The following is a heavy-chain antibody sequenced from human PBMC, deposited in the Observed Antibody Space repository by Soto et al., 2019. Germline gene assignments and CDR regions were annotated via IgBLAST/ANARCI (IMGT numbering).Heavy chain of an antibody. CDR1: GGSFSGYY. D-gene: IGHD5-18*01. Sequence: SETLSLTCAVYGGSFSGYYWSWIRQPPGKGLEWIGEINHSGSTNYNPSLKSRVTISVDTSKNQFSLKLSSVTAADTAVYYCERDRHSYGSVYYGMDVWGQGTTVTVSS. CDR3: ERDRHSYGSVYYGMDV. V-gene: IGHV4-34*01. CDR2: INHSGST. J-gene: IGHJ6*01.